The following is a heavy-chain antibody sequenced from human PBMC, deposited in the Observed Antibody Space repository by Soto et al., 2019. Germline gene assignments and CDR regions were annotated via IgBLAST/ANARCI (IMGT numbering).Heavy chain of an antibody. Sequence: ASVKVSCKASGYAFTSYAMHWVRQAPGQRLEWMGWINAGNGNTKYSQKFQGRVTITRDTSASTAYMELSSLRSEDTAVYYCARDKPYYDFGRGSGLAGRDVWAQGTTVPVSS. CDR3: ARDKPYYDFGRGSGLAGRDV. CDR2: INAGNGNT. D-gene: IGHD3-3*01. CDR1: GYAFTSYA. V-gene: IGHV1-3*01. J-gene: IGHJ6*02.